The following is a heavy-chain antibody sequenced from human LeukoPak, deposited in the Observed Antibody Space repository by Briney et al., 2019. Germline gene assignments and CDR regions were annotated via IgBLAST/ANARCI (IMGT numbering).Heavy chain of an antibody. V-gene: IGHV4-61*02. CDR2: IYTCGST. J-gene: IGHJ4*02. D-gene: IGHD2-2*02. CDR3: ARGPYCSSTSCYRSDY. CDR1: GGSISSGSYY. Sequence: PSETLSLTCTVSGGSISSGSYYWSWIRQPAGKGLEWIGRIYTCGSTNYNPSLKSRVTISVDTSKNQFSLKLSSVTAADTAVYYCARGPYCSSTSCYRSDYWGQGTLVTVSS.